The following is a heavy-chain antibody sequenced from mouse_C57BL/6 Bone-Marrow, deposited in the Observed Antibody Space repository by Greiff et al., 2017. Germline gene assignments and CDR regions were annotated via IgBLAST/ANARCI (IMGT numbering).Heavy chain of an antibody. J-gene: IGHJ4*01. CDR3: ARSYDYDGHYYAMDY. CDR1: GYTFTSYW. D-gene: IGHD2-4*01. Sequence: QVQLQQPGAELVKPGASVTLSCKASGYTFTSYWMHWVKQRPGQGLEWIGMIHPNSGSTNYNEKFKSKATLTVDKSSSTAYMQLSSLTSEDSAVYYCARSYDYDGHYYAMDYWGQGTSVTVSS. V-gene: IGHV1-64*01. CDR2: IHPNSGST.